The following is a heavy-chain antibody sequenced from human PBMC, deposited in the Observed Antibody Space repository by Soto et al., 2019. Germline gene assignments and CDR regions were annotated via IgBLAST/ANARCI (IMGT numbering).Heavy chain of an antibody. CDR3: ANPVVARTIWAAVDY. V-gene: IGHV3-23*01. J-gene: IGHJ4*02. CDR2: ISGSGGST. Sequence: EVQLLESGGGLVQPGGSLRLSCAASGFTFSSYAMSWVRQAPGKGLEWVSAISGSGGSTYYADSVKGRFTISRDNSKNTLYLQMNSLRAEDTAVYYCANPVVARTIWAAVDYWGQGTLVTVSS. D-gene: IGHD2-15*01. CDR1: GFTFSSYA.